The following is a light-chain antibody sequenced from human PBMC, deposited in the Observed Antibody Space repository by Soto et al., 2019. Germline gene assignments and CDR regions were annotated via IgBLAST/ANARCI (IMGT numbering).Light chain of an antibody. CDR3: QQDFKSPLT. Sequence: DIVVTQSPDSLAVSLGERATIYCKSSHSLLYASANTNYLRWYQQKPGQPPKLLIYWASTRQSGVPDRFTGSGSGTDFSLTIRNLQAEDVAVYYCQQDFKSPLTFGGGTRVESK. CDR2: WAS. CDR1: HSLLYASANTNY. J-gene: IGKJ4*01. V-gene: IGKV4-1*01.